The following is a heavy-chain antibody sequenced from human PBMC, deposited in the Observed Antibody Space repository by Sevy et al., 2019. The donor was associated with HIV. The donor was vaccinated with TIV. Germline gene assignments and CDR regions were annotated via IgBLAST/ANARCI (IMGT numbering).Heavy chain of an antibody. D-gene: IGHD5-12*01. CDR2: INAGNGNT. CDR3: ARSREMATITGWFDP. J-gene: IGHJ5*02. V-gene: IGHV1-3*01. CDR1: GYTFTSYA. Sequence: ASVKVSCKASGYTFTSYAMHWVRQAPGQRLEWMGWINAGNGNTKYSQKFQDRVTITRDTSASTAYMELSSLRSEDTAVYYCARSREMATITGWFDPWGQGTLVTVSS.